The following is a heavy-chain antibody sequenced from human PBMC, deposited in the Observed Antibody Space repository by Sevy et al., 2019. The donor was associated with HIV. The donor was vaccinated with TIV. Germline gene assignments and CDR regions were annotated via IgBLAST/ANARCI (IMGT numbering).Heavy chain of an antibody. J-gene: IGHJ4*02. Sequence: GGSLRLSCAASGFTVNSNYMTWVRQAPGKGLEGVSVIHSDDTTYHAESVKDRLTISRDNFKNTLYLHMSSLRAEDTAVYYCPRGKSGYGYALNYWGQGTLVTVSS. CDR2: IHSDDTT. D-gene: IGHD5-18*01. CDR3: PRGKSGYGYALNY. CDR1: GFTVNSNY. V-gene: IGHV3-66*01.